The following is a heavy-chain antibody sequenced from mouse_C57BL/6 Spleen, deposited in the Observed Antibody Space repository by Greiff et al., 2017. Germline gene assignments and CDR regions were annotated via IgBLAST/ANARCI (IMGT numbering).Heavy chain of an antibody. J-gene: IGHJ2*01. CDR2: IDPSDSET. CDR3: ASHSYYFDY. Sequence: QVQLKQSGAELVRPGSSVKLSCKASGYTFTSYRMHWVKQRPIQGLEWIGNIDPSDSETHYNQKFKDKATMTVDKSSSTAYMQLSSLTSEDSAVYYCASHSYYFDYWGQGTTLTVSS. V-gene: IGHV1-52*01. CDR1: GYTFTSYR.